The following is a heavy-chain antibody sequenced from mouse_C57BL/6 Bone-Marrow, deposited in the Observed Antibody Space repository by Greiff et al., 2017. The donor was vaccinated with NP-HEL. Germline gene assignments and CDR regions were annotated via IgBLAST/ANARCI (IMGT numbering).Heavy chain of an antibody. CDR1: GYTFTSYW. V-gene: IGHV1-5*01. J-gene: IGHJ1*03. Sequence: EVQLQQSGTVLARPGASVKMSCKTSGYTFTSYWMHWVKQRPGQGLEWIGAIYPGNSDTSYNQKFKGKAKLTAVTSDSTAYMELSSLTNEDSAVYYCTRLGYGSSYWYFDVWGTGTTVTVSS. CDR3: TRLGYGSSYWYFDV. D-gene: IGHD1-1*01. CDR2: IYPGNSDT.